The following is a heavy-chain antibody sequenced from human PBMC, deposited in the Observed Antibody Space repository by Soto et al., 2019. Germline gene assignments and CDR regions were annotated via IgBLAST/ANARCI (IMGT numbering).Heavy chain of an antibody. V-gene: IGHV3-23*01. D-gene: IGHD2-2*01. Sequence: LRLSCAASGFTFSSYAMSWVRQAPGKGLEWVSAISGSGGSTYYADSVKGRFTISRDNSKNTLYLQMNSLRAEDTAVYCCAKEGVQRDIVVVPAASLYYYGMDVWGQGTTVTVSS. CDR2: ISGSGGST. CDR3: AKEGVQRDIVVVPAASLYYYGMDV. J-gene: IGHJ6*02. CDR1: GFTFSSYA.